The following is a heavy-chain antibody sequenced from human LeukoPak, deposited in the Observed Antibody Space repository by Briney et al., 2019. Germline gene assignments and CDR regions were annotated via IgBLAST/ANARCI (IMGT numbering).Heavy chain of an antibody. Sequence: PSETLSLTCTVSGGSISSYYWSWIRQPPGKGLEWIGYIYSSGSTNYNPSLKSRATISVDTSKNQFSLKLSSVTAADTAVYYCASAQRLRVFYLDYWGQGTLVTVSS. CDR2: IYSSGST. CDR1: GGSISSYY. V-gene: IGHV4-59*01. D-gene: IGHD4-17*01. J-gene: IGHJ4*02. CDR3: ASAQRLRVFYLDY.